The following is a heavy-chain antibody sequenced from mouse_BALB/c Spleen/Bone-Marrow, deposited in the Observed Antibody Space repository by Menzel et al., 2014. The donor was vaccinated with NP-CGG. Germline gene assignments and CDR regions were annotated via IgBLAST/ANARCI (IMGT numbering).Heavy chain of an antibody. V-gene: IGHV2-9*02. CDR1: GFSLNSFG. J-gene: IGHJ4*01. Sequence: VHLVESGPGLVAPSKSLSITCTVSGFSLNSFGVHWVRQPPGKGLEWLGVIWPGGSTNYNSALMSRLSISKDNSKSQVFLKMNSLQTDDTAMYCCAREGTFYYALDDWGQGTSVTVSS. CDR3: AREGTFYYALDD. CDR2: IWPGGST.